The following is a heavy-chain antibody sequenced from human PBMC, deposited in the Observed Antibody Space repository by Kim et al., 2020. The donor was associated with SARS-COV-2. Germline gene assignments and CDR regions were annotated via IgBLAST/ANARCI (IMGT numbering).Heavy chain of an antibody. Sequence: GGSLRLSCAASGFTFNNYAMSWVRQSPGKGLEWVSAISKTGAGRYYTGSVRGRFTISRDDSKNTLYLQMDSLRVEDTALYYCARRFFYGSWSYYLDDYWGQGILVTVSS. D-gene: IGHD3-10*01. CDR1: GFTFNNYA. J-gene: IGHJ4*02. CDR3: ARRFFYGSWSYYLDDY. V-gene: IGHV3-23*01. CDR2: ISKTGAGR.